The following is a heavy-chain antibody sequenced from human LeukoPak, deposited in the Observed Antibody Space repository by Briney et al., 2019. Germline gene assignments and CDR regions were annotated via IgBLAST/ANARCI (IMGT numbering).Heavy chain of an antibody. CDR1: GFTFNNYE. Sequence: GGSLRLSCAVSGFTFNNYEMNWVRQAPGKGLEWISYITSSASPIYYADSVKGRFTISRDNAKNTLYLQMNSLRAEDTAVYYCAKDFGSYYFGLTNWFDPWGQGTLVTVSS. CDR3: AKDFGSYYFGLTNWFDP. V-gene: IGHV3-48*03. D-gene: IGHD1-26*01. J-gene: IGHJ5*02. CDR2: ITSSASPI.